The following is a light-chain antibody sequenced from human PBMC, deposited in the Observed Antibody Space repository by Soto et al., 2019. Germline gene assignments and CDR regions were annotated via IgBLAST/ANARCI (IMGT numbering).Light chain of an antibody. CDR3: QQYGTSPTWT. Sequence: EIVMTQSPDTLSLSPGQRATLSCRAGVSIRSSYLAWYQQKPVQAPRLLXYGAPNRATGIPDRFSGSGSWTDLTLTITRLEPEDFAAYYCQQYGTSPTWTFGQGTKVDIK. CDR2: GAP. CDR1: VSIRSSY. V-gene: IGKV3-20*01. J-gene: IGKJ1*01.